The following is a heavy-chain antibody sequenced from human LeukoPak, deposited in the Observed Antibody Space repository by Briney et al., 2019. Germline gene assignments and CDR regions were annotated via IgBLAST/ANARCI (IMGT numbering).Heavy chain of an antibody. V-gene: IGHV1-69*05. CDR3: ARGPAGIGGSYPFDY. Sequence: ASVKVSCKASGGTFSSYAISWVRQAPGQGLEWMGGIIPIFGTANYAQKFQGRVTITTDESTSTAYMELSSLRSEDTAVYYCARGPAGIGGSYPFDYWGQGTLVTASS. D-gene: IGHD1-26*01. CDR2: IIPIFGTA. J-gene: IGHJ4*02. CDR1: GGTFSSYA.